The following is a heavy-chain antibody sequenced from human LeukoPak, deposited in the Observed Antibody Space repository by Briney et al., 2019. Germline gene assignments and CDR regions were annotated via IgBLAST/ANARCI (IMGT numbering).Heavy chain of an antibody. V-gene: IGHV3-20*04. CDR1: GFTFSSYW. Sequence: PGGSLRLSCAASGFTFSSYWMSWVRQAPGKGLEWVSGINWNGGSTGYADSVKGRFTISRDNAKNSLYLQMNSLRAEDTALYYCARDPPYGSGSYDWFDPWGQGTLVTVSS. J-gene: IGHJ5*02. D-gene: IGHD3-10*01. CDR2: INWNGGST. CDR3: ARDPPYGSGSYDWFDP.